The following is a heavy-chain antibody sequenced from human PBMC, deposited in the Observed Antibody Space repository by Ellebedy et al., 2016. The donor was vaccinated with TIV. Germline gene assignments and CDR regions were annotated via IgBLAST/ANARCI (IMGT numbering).Heavy chain of an antibody. V-gene: IGHV1-24*01. CDR2: FDPEDGET. CDR1: GYTLTELS. Sequence: ASVKVSCKVSGYTLTELSMHWVRQAPGKGLEWMGGFDPEDGETIYAQKFQGRVTMTEDTSTDTAYMELSSLRSEDTAVYYCATRRTGTSYYYYYGMDVWGQGTTVTVSS. CDR3: ATRRTGTSYYYYYGMDV. J-gene: IGHJ6*02. D-gene: IGHD1-7*01.